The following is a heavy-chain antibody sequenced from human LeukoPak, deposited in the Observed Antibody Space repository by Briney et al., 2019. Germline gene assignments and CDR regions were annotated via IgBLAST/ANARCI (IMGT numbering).Heavy chain of an antibody. Sequence: GGSLRLSCAASGITFSGYAMTWVRQVPGRGLEWVSDISGRGENTYYADSVKGRFTISRDNSMNTLCLQMNSLRAEDTAVYYCARSGNDASGTSLNYWGQGTLVTVS. CDR1: GITFSGYA. J-gene: IGHJ4*02. CDR3: ARSGNDASGTSLNY. CDR2: ISGRGENT. V-gene: IGHV3-23*01. D-gene: IGHD3-10*01.